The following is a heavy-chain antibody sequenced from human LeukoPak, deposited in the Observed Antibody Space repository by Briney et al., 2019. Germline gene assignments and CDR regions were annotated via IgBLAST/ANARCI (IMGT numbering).Heavy chain of an antibody. Sequence: GGSLRLSCAASGFTFSSYAMHWVRQAPGKGLEWVAVISYDGSNKYYADSVKGRFTISRDNAKNSLYLQMNSLRAEDTAVYYCARDMDYYGSGSYYNPYYFDYWGQGTLVTVSS. CDR1: GFTFSSYA. CDR2: ISYDGSNK. D-gene: IGHD3-10*01. V-gene: IGHV3-30-3*01. CDR3: ARDMDYYGSGSYYNPYYFDY. J-gene: IGHJ4*02.